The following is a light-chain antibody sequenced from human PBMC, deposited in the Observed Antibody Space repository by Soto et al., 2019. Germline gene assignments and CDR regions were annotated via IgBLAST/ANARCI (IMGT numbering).Light chain of an antibody. J-gene: IGKJ5*01. CDR3: QQRSSWPIT. Sequence: IVLTQSPATLSLSPGERATLSCRASENVYNYLAWYQQIHGPPPRLLIYDASNRAAGVPGRFSGSGSGTDLTITISPLEPEDFEVDYCQQRSSWPITFGQGTRLEIK. CDR1: ENVYNY. V-gene: IGKV3-11*01. CDR2: DAS.